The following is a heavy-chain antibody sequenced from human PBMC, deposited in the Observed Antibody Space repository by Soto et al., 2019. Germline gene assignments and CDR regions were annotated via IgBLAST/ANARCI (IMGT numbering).Heavy chain of an antibody. CDR1: GYIFTTYY. J-gene: IGHJ4*02. V-gene: IGHV1-46*03. CDR2: INPNGGST. CDR3: SRAPFASSSGWYDY. D-gene: IGHD6-19*01. Sequence: QVQLVQSGAEVKKPGASVKLSCKASGYIFTTYYIHWVRQAPGQGLEWMGIINPNGGSTSSAQKFQGRVSMTSDTSTSTVYMEVSSLRSQDTAVYYCSRAPFASSSGWYDYWGQGSLVTVSS.